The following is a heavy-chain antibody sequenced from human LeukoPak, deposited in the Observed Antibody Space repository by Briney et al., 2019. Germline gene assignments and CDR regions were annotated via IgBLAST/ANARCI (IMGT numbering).Heavy chain of an antibody. D-gene: IGHD5-18*01. CDR2: IYSGGST. CDR3: AREGQSTAFDY. CDR1: GCTFSSFS. V-gene: IGHV3-53*01. Sequence: SWGSLRLSCAASGCTFSSFSMNWVRQAPGQGLEWVSIIYSGGSTYYADSVKGRFTISRDNSKNTLYLQMKSLRAEDTAVYYCAREGQSTAFDYWGQGALVTVSS. J-gene: IGHJ4*02.